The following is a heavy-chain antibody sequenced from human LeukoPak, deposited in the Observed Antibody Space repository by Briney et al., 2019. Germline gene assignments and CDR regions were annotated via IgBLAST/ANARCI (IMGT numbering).Heavy chain of an antibody. V-gene: IGHV4-4*07. Sequence: PSETLSLTCTVSGGSFSSYHWTWIRQPAGKGLEWIGRIYNSGTTNYSPSLESRVTMSLDTSKNRFSLSLSSVTAADTAVYYCARDRLGATGHWRIDVWGRGTLVTVSS. D-gene: IGHD1-26*01. J-gene: IGHJ2*01. CDR3: ARDRLGATGHWRIDV. CDR1: GGSFSSYH. CDR2: IYNSGTT.